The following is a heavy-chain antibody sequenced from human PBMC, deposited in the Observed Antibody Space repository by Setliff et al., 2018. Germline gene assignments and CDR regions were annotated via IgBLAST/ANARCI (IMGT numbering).Heavy chain of an antibody. CDR1: GYTFTSYG. V-gene: IGHV1-18*01. Sequence: GASVKVSCKASGYTFTSYGISWVRQAPGQGLEWMGWISAYNGNTNYAQKFQGRVTITADESTSTAYMELSSLRSEDTAVYYCARGAYYYYYGMDVWGQGTTVTVS. CDR3: ARGAYYYYYGMDV. J-gene: IGHJ6*02. CDR2: ISAYNGNT.